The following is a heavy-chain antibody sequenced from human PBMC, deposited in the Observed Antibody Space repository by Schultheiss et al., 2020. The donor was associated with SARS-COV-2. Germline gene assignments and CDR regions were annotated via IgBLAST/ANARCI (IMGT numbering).Heavy chain of an antibody. CDR1: GFTFSSYA. D-gene: IGHD3-3*01. CDR3: ARDGARTYYDFWDNWFDP. CDR2: ISWNSGSI. V-gene: IGHV3-9*01. J-gene: IGHJ5*02. Sequence: GGSLRLSCAASGFTFSSYAMHWVRQAPGKGLEWVSGISWNSGSIGYADSVKGRFTISRDNAKNSLYLQMNSLRAEDTAVYYCARDGARTYYDFWDNWFDPWGQGTLVTVSS.